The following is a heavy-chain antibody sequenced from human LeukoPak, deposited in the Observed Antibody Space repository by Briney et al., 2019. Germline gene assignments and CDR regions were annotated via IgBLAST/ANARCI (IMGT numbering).Heavy chain of an antibody. CDR3: AKGGYKPYYYYGMDV. CDR1: GYSFTTYS. J-gene: IGHJ6*02. D-gene: IGHD5-18*01. Sequence: GEPLDTSGKGSGYSFTTYSIGWVPQLPGKGLEWLGIIYAGDSDTTNSPSFQGQVTISADKSITTAYLKWSSLKASDTAMYYCAKGGYKPYYYYGMDVWGEGTTVT. V-gene: IGHV5-51*01. CDR2: IYAGDSDT.